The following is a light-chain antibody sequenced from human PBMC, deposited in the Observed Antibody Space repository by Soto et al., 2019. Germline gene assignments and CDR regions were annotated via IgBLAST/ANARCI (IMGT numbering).Light chain of an antibody. Sequence: QTVVTQEPSLTVSPGGTVTLTCASSTGAVTSDNYPSWFQQQPGQAPRTLIYTTNSRHSWTPARFSGSLLEGKAALTLSGVQYEDEADYYCLLYYGGAHLVFGGGTKLTVL. V-gene: IGLV7-43*01. CDR3: LLYYGGAHLV. CDR1: TGAVTSDNY. CDR2: TTN. J-gene: IGLJ2*01.